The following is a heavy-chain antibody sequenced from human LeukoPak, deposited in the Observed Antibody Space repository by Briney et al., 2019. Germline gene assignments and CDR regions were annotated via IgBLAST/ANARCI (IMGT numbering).Heavy chain of an antibody. V-gene: IGHV3-21*01. CDR3: ARHNYPYDSGGYYYAY. CDR1: GFTFSSYS. CDR2: ISSSSSYI. J-gene: IGHJ4*02. D-gene: IGHD3-22*01. Sequence: KAGGSLRLSCAASGFTFSSYSMNWVRQAPGKGLEWVSSISSSSSYIYYADSVKGRFTISRDNAKNSPYLQMNSLRAEDTAVYYCARHNYPYDSGGYYYAYWGQGALVTVSS.